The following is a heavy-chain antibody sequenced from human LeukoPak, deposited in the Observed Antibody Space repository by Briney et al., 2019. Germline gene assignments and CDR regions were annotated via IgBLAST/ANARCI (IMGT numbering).Heavy chain of an antibody. CDR1: GGSISSSSYY. V-gene: IGHV4-39*01. J-gene: IGHJ4*02. CDR3: ASLASVAVEKPFDY. D-gene: IGHD2-15*01. Sequence: SETLSLTCTVSGGSISSSSYYWGWIRQPPGKGLEWIGSIYYSGSTYYNPSLKSRVTISVDTSKNQFSLKLTSVTAAATAVYYCASLASVAVEKPFDYWGEGTLVTVSS. CDR2: IYYSGST.